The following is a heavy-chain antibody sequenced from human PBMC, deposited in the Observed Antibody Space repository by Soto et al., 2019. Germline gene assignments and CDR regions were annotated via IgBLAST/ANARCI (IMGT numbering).Heavy chain of an antibody. J-gene: IGHJ5*02. CDR2: ISAYDGKT. D-gene: IGHD3-3*01. CDR3: ARDHHEFWTSYWFDP. CDR1: GYTFNTYG. Sequence: GASVKVSCKTSGYTFNTYGINWVRQAPGQGRELMGWISAYDGKTTYAEKFQGRVTLTTDTSTSTAYMELRSLRSDDTAIYYCARDHHEFWTSYWFDPWGQGTPVTVSS. V-gene: IGHV1-18*01.